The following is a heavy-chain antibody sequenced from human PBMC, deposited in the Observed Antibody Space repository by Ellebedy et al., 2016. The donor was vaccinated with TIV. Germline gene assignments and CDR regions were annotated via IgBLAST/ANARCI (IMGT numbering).Heavy chain of an antibody. D-gene: IGHD6-25*01. Sequence: SETLSLXXAVYGGSFSGYYWSWIRQPPGKGLEWIGEINHSGSTNYNPSLKSRVTISVDTSKNQFSLKLSSVTAADTAVYYCATNKRRLYTKPNWYFDLWGRGTLVTVSS. CDR1: GGSFSGYY. J-gene: IGHJ2*01. CDR3: ATNKRRLYTKPNWYFDL. V-gene: IGHV4-34*01. CDR2: INHSGST.